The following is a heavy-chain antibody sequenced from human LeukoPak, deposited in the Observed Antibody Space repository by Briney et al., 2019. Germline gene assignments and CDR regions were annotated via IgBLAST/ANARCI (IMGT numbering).Heavy chain of an antibody. CDR2: ISYDGSNK. V-gene: IGHV3-30-3*01. Sequence: GRSLRLSCAASGFTLSSYAMHWVRQAPGKGLEWVAVISYDGSNKYYADSVKGRFTISRDNSKNTLYLQMNSLRAEDTAVYYCATEGGSGRLNWGQGTLVTVSS. J-gene: IGHJ4*02. CDR3: ATEGGSGRLN. D-gene: IGHD3-10*01. CDR1: GFTLSSYA.